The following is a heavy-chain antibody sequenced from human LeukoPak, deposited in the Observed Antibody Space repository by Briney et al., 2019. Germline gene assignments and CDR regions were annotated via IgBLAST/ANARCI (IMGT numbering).Heavy chain of an antibody. V-gene: IGHV4-34*01. J-gene: IGHJ4*02. CDR2: INRSGST. CDR3: ARVRRTPSYYYDSSGYYDLDY. D-gene: IGHD3-22*01. Sequence: PSETPSLTCAVYGGSFSGYYWSWIRQPPGKGLEWIGEINRSGSTNYNPSLKSRVTISVDTSKNQFSLKLSSVTAAGTAVYYCARVRRTPSYYYDSSGYYDLDYWGQGTLVTVSS. CDR1: GGSFSGYY.